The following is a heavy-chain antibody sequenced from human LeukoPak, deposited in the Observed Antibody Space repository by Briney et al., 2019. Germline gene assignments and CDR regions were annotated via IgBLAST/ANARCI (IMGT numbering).Heavy chain of an antibody. D-gene: IGHD2-2*01. CDR3: ARDQGYCTSASCRGDAFDV. Sequence: PGGSLRLSCAASGFTFSNYWMSWVRQAPGKGLEWVAKIKQDRSEKYYVDSVKGRFTISRDNAKNSLSLQMNSLRAEDTAVYYCARDQGYCTSASCRGDAFDVWGQGSMISVSS. V-gene: IGHV3-7*01. CDR2: IKQDRSEK. J-gene: IGHJ3*01. CDR1: GFTFSNYW.